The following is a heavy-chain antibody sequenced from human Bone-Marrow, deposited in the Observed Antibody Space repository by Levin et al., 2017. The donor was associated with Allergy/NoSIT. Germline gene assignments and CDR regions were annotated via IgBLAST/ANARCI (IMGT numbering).Heavy chain of an antibody. J-gene: IGHJ4*02. Sequence: GGSLRLSCRASGYTFTTSGISWVRQAPGQGLQWMGWISTYDGNANYAQTFQGRVSMTTDRYTSTAYLELKSLTSDDTAVYYCARERDAMVRGIQPDYWGQGTLVTVSS. CDR2: ISTYDGNA. V-gene: IGHV1-18*01. CDR3: ARERDAMVRGIQPDY. D-gene: IGHD3-10*01. CDR1: GYTFTTSG.